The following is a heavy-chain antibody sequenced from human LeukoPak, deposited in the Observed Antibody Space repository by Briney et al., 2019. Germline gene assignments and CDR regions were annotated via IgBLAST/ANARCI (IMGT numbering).Heavy chain of an antibody. V-gene: IGHV3-9*01. Sequence: GRSLRLSCAASGFTVDNYAMHWVRQAAGKGLEWVSGISWNSGSIGYADSVKGRFTISRDNAKNSLYLQMNSLRPEDTALYYCTRSGYYGSGSHGDYWGQGTLVTVSS. D-gene: IGHD3-10*01. CDR1: GFTVDNYA. CDR3: TRSGYYGSGSHGDY. J-gene: IGHJ4*02. CDR2: ISWNSGSI.